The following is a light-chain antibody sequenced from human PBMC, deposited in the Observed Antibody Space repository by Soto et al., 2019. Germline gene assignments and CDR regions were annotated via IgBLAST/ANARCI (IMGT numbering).Light chain of an antibody. J-gene: IGKJ4*01. V-gene: IGKV3-11*01. CDR2: DAS. CDR1: QSVSSY. Sequence: EIVLTQSPATLSLSPGERATLSCRASQSVSSYLAWYQQKPGQAPRLLIYDASNRATGIPARFSGSGSGTDFTRTISSLEPEDFAVYYCQHRSNWPTFGGGTKVEIK. CDR3: QHRSNWPT.